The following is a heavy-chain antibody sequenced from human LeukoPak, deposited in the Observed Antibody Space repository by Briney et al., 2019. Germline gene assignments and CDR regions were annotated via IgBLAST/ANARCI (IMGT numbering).Heavy chain of an antibody. V-gene: IGHV1-2*02. J-gene: IGHJ5*02. D-gene: IGHD3-10*01. CDR2: INPNSGGT. CDR3: AKGYGSGSKNWFDP. CDR1: GYTFTGYY. Sequence: SVKVSCKASGYTFTGYYMHWVRQAPGQGLEWMGWINPNSGGTNYAQKFQGRVTMTRDTSISTAYMELSRLRSDDTAVYYCAKGYGSGSKNWFDPWGQGTLVTVSS.